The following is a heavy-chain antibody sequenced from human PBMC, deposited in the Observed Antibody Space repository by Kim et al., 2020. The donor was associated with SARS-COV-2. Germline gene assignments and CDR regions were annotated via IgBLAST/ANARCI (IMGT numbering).Heavy chain of an antibody. CDR2: ISYDGSHK. Sequence: GGSLRLSCAASGFTFSSYAMLWVRQAPGKGLEWVAVISYDGSHKYYGDSVKGRFTVSRDNAKNTLYLQMDSLRAEDTAVYYCARASDIAATYYLGYWGQGTLVPVSS. CDR1: GFTFSSYA. V-gene: IGHV3-30*04. J-gene: IGHJ4*02. D-gene: IGHD5-12*01. CDR3: ARASDIAATYYLGY.